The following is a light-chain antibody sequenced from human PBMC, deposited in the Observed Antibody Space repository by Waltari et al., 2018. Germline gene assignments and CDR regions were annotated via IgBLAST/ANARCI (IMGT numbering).Light chain of an antibody. CDR1: QSVSTY. CDR3: QQRSNWPPLT. V-gene: IGKV3-11*01. CDR2: DAS. J-gene: IGKJ4*01. Sequence: EVVLTQSPVTLSLSPGEKATLPCRASQSVSTYLAWYQQKPGRAPRLLIYDASNRATGIPARFSGSGSGTDFTLTISSLEPEDFAVYYCQQRSNWPPLTFGGGTKVEMK.